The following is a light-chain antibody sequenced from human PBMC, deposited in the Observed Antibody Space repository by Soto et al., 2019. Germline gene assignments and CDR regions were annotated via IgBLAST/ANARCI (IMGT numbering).Light chain of an antibody. Sequence: EIVLTQSPGTLSLSPGDRATLSCRASQTVSSSDFAWYQQKPGQPPRLLIYGASNRATGIPDRFSGSVSGTDCTLTISRLEPEDSAVYYCQLFGGSPLWTFGQGTKVEIK. CDR1: QTVSSSD. CDR3: QLFGGSPLWT. CDR2: GAS. J-gene: IGKJ1*01. V-gene: IGKV3-20*01.